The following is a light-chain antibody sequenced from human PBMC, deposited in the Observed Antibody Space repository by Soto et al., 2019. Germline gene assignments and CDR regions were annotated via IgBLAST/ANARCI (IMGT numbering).Light chain of an antibody. Sequence: EVVMTQSPATLSVSPGERATLSCRASQRVSSNLAWYQQKPGQAPRLLLYGASTRATGLPARFSGSGSGTEFTLTISSLQSEDFAVYYCQQYNNWPYTFGQGTKLDIK. CDR2: GAS. CDR3: QQYNNWPYT. V-gene: IGKV3-15*01. J-gene: IGKJ2*01. CDR1: QRVSSN.